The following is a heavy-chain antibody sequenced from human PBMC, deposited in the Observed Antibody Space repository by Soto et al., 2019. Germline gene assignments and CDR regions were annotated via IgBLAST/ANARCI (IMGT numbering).Heavy chain of an antibody. J-gene: IGHJ4*02. CDR3: ARQIAVAGMNFDY. V-gene: IGHV4-59*01. Sequence: QVQLQESGPGLVKPSETLSLTCTVSGGSISSYYWSWIRQPPGKGLEWIGYIYYSGSTNYNPSLNSRVTISVDTSKNQFSLKLSSVTAADTAVYYCARQIAVAGMNFDYWGQGTLVTVSS. D-gene: IGHD6-19*01. CDR2: IYYSGST. CDR1: GGSISSYY.